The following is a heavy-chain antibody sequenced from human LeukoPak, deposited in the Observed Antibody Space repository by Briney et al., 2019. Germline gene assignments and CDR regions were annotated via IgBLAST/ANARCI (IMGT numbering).Heavy chain of an antibody. Sequence: GASVKVSCKASGGTFSSYAISWVRQAPGQGLEWMGGIIPIFGTANYAQKFQGRVTITTDESTSTAYMELSSLRSEYTAVYYCASGSGYYIDYWGQGTLVTVSS. CDR1: GGTFSSYA. D-gene: IGHD5-12*01. V-gene: IGHV1-69*05. CDR2: IIPIFGTA. J-gene: IGHJ4*02. CDR3: ASGSGYYIDY.